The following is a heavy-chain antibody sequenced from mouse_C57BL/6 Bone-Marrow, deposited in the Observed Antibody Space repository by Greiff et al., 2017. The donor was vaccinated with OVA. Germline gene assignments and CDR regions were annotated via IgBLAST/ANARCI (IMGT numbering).Heavy chain of an antibody. J-gene: IGHJ1*03. CDR3: ARRVVPLYWYFDV. V-gene: IGHV1-69*01. D-gene: IGHD1-1*01. CDR1: GYTFTSYW. CDR2: IDPSDSYT. Sequence: VQLQQPGAELVMPGASVKLSCKASGYTFTSYWMHWVKQRPGQGLEWIGEIDPSDSYTNYNQKFKGKSTLTVDKSSSTAYMQLSSLTSEDSAVYYCARRVVPLYWYFDVWGTGTTVTVSS.